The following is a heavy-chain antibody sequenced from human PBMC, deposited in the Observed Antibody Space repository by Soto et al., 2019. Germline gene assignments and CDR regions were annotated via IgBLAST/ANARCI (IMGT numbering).Heavy chain of an antibody. V-gene: IGHV1-69*01. CDR1: GGTFSSYA. J-gene: IGHJ4*02. CDR2: IIPLFGTA. Sequence: QVQLVQSGAEVKKPGSSVKVSCKASGGTFSSYAISWVRQAPGQGLEWMGGIIPLFGTANYAQKFQGRVTITADESTSTAYMELSSLRSEDTAVYYCARGVRGVVTPRFDYWGQGTLVTVSS. CDR3: ARGVRGVVTPRFDY. D-gene: IGHD3-10*01.